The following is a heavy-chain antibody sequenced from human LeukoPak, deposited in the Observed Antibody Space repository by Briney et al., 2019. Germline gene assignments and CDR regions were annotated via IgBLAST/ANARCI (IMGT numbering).Heavy chain of an antibody. J-gene: IGHJ4*02. Sequence: GGSLRLPCAASGFTFRGSWMIWVRQAPGKGLEWVANINPDGSQKRFVDSVMGRFTMSRDNAKNSLYLQMNSLRVEDTAVFYCAAWTDRGYNFWGQGTLVTVSS. D-gene: IGHD5-24*01. CDR3: AAWTDRGYNF. CDR1: GFTFRGSW. V-gene: IGHV3-7*01. CDR2: INPDGSQK.